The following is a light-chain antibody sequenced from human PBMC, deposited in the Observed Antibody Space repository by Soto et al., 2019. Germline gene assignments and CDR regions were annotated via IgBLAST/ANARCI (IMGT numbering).Light chain of an antibody. V-gene: IGLV2-14*02. Sequence: QSVLTQPASVSGSPGQSITISCTGTSSDIGSYDLVSWYQQHPGTAPKLMIYEVSNRPSGVSNRFSGSKSGNTASLTISGLQAEDEADYYCSSYTSSSFFVFGTGTKVTVL. CDR1: SSDIGSYDL. CDR2: EVS. CDR3: SSYTSSSFFV. J-gene: IGLJ1*01.